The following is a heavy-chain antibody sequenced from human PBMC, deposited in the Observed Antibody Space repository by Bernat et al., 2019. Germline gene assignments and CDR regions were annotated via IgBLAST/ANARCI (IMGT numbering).Heavy chain of an antibody. D-gene: IGHD3-22*01. CDR1: GYTFTGYY. V-gene: IGHV1-2*04. CDR3: ARGPYYYDSSGYYYAMAFDI. Sequence: QVQLVQSGAEVKKPGASVKVSCKASGYTFTGYYMHWVRQAPGQGLEWMGWINPNSGGTNYAQKFQGWVTMTRDTSISTAYMELSRLRSDDTAVYYCARGPYYYDSSGYYYAMAFDIWGQGTMATVSS. CDR2: INPNSGGT. J-gene: IGHJ3*02.